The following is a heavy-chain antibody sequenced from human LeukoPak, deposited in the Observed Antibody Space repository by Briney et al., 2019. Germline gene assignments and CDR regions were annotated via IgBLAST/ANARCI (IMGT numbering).Heavy chain of an antibody. V-gene: IGHV4-4*02. CDR2: IYHSGST. CDR1: GGSISSSNW. CDR3: ARGTRYNWNDVDAFDI. Sequence: SGTLSLTCAVSGGSISSSNWWSWVRQPPGKGLEWIGEIYHSGSTNYNPSLKSRVTISVDTSKNQFSLKLSSVTAADTAVYYCARGTRYNWNDVDAFDIWGQGTMVTVSS. J-gene: IGHJ3*02. D-gene: IGHD1-20*01.